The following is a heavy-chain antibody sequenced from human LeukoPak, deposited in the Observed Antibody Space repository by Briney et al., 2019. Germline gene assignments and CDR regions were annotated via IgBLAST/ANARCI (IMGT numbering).Heavy chain of an antibody. D-gene: IGHD6-19*01. CDR3: AREGGRGVVVADYFDY. CDR2: ISAYSRAT. J-gene: IGHJ4*02. Sequence: GGSLRLSCAASGFTFDSYSMAWVRQAPGKGLEWVAVISAYSRATFYADPVKGRFTISRDNSKNTLYLQMTSLRAEDTAVYHCAREGGRGVVVADYFDYWGQGTLVTVSS. V-gene: IGHV3-23*01. CDR1: GFTFDSYS.